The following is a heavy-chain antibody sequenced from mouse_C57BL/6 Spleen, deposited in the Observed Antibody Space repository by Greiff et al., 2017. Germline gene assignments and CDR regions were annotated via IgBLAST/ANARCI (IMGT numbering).Heavy chain of an antibody. Sequence: QVTLKECGPGILQSSQTLSLTCSFSGFSLSTSGMGVSWIRQPSGKGLEWLAHPYWDDDKRYNPSLKSRLTISKDTSRNQVFLKIISVDTADTATCDCARRAYCDPYWYFDVWGTGTTVTVSS. D-gene: IGHD2-4*01. V-gene: IGHV8-12*01. J-gene: IGHJ1*03. CDR2: PYWDDDK. CDR3: ARRAYCDPYWYFDV. CDR1: GFSLSTSGMG.